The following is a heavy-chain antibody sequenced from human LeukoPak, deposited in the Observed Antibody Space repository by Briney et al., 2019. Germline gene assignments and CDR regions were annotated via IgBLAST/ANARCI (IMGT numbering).Heavy chain of an antibody. Sequence: EASVKVSCKASGYTFTSYGISWVRQAPGQGLEWMGWISAYNGNTNYAQKLQGRVTMTTDTSTSTAYMELRSLRSDDTAVYYCARVLYAYGSGSYYFDYWGQGTLVTVSS. CDR3: ARVLYAYGSGSYYFDY. D-gene: IGHD3-10*01. V-gene: IGHV1-18*01. CDR2: ISAYNGNT. CDR1: GYTFTSYG. J-gene: IGHJ4*02.